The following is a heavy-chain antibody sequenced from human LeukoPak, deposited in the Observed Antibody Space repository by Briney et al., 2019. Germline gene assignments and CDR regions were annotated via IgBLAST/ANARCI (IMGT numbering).Heavy chain of an antibody. J-gene: IGHJ6*03. Sequence: PSETLSLTCTVPGGSISSHYWSWIRQPPGKGLEWIGYIYYSGSTNYNPSLKSRVTISVDTSKNQFSLKLSSVTAADTAVYYCARESEDWSGYPYYYYYYMDVWGKGTTVIVP. CDR2: IYYSGST. V-gene: IGHV4-59*11. D-gene: IGHD3-3*01. CDR1: GGSISSHY. CDR3: ARESEDWSGYPYYYYYYMDV.